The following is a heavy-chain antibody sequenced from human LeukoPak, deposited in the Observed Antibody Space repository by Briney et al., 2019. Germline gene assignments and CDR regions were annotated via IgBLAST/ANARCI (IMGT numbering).Heavy chain of an antibody. V-gene: IGHV4-59*01. J-gene: IGHJ5*02. CDR2: IYYSGST. CDR1: GGSISSYY. CDR3: ARAYCSGGSCYGLNWFDP. D-gene: IGHD2-15*01. Sequence: PSETLSLTCTVSGGSISSYYWSWIRQPPGKGLEWIGYIYYSGSTNYNPSLKSRVTISVDTSKNQFSPKLSSVTAADTAVYYCARAYCSGGSCYGLNWFDPWGQGTLVTVSS.